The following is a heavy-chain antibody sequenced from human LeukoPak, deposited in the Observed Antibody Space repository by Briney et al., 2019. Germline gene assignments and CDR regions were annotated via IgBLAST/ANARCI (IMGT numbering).Heavy chain of an antibody. CDR1: GFTFSSYS. CDR2: ISSSSSYI. CDR3: ARGGVPAANNWFDP. D-gene: IGHD2-2*01. J-gene: IGHJ5*02. V-gene: IGHV3-21*01. Sequence: GGSLRLSCAASGFTFSSYSMTWVRQAPGKGLEWVSSISSSSSYIYYADSVKGRFTISRDNAKNSLYLQMNSLRAEDTAVYYCARGGVPAANNWFDPWGQGTLVTVSS.